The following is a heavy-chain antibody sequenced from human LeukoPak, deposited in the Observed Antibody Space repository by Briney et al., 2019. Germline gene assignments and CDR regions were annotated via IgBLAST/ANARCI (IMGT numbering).Heavy chain of an antibody. CDR3: ARVRDRITMVRGVITLDY. Sequence: ASVKVSCKASGYTFTGYYMHWVRQSPGQGLEWMGWINPNSGGTNYAQKFQGRATMTRDTSISTAYMELSRLRSDDTAVYYCARVRDRITMVRGVITLDYWGQGTLVTVSS. CDR2: INPNSGGT. CDR1: GYTFTGYY. D-gene: IGHD3-10*01. V-gene: IGHV1-2*02. J-gene: IGHJ4*02.